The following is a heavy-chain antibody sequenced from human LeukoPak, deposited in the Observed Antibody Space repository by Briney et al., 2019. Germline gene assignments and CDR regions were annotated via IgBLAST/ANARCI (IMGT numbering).Heavy chain of an antibody. D-gene: IGHD4-17*01. CDR1: GGTFSSYA. V-gene: IGHV1-69*04. CDR2: IIPILGIA. CDR3: AGDVDDYGDWGGGY. J-gene: IGHJ4*02. Sequence: GASVKVSCKASGGTFSSYAISWVRQAPGQGLEWMGRIIPILGIANYAQKFQGRVTITADKSTSTAYMELSSLRSEDTAVYYCAGDVDDYGDWGGGYWGQGTLVTVSS.